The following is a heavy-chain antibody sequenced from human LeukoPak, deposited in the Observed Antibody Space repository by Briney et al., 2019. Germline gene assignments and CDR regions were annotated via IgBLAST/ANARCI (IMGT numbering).Heavy chain of an antibody. CDR1: GGSISRYY. CDR3: AGHHPRNTVDF. V-gene: IGHV4-59*08. Sequence: SETLSLTCIVSGGSISRYYWSWIRQPPGKGLEWIAYISDIGSINYNPSLKSRVTISLDTSKNQFSLKLSSVTAADTAVYYCAGHHPRNTVDFWGQGTLVTVSS. D-gene: IGHD2-8*02. J-gene: IGHJ4*02. CDR2: ISDIGSI.